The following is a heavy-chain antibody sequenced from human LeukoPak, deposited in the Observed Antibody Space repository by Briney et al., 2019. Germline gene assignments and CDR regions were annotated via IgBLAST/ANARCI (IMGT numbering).Heavy chain of an antibody. CDR2: IRYDESDK. V-gene: IGHV3-30*02. CDR1: GFTFSHYG. J-gene: IGHJ4*02. CDR3: ASRIAVASDY. Sequence: GSLRLSCATSGFTFSHYGMHWVRQAPGRGLDWVAHIRYDESDKYYADSVKGRFTISRDNAKNSLYLQMNSLRAEDTAVYYCASRIAVASDYWGQGTLVTVSS. D-gene: IGHD6-19*01.